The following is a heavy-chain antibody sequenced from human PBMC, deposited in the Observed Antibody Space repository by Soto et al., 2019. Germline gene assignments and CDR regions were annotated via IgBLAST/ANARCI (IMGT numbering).Heavy chain of an antibody. D-gene: IGHD3-22*01. CDR3: ARGYYYDSSGYYSNAYYFHY. Sequence: QVQLVQSGAEVKKPGSSVKVSCKASGGTFSSYAISWVRQAPGQGLEWMGGIIPIFGTANYAQKFQGRVTITADESTSTAYMELSSLRSEDTAVYYCARGYYYDSSGYYSNAYYFHYRGQGTLVTVSS. CDR2: IIPIFGTA. CDR1: GGTFSSYA. V-gene: IGHV1-69*01. J-gene: IGHJ4*02.